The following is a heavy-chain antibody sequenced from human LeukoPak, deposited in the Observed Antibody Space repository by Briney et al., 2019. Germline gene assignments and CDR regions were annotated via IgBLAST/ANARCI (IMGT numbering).Heavy chain of an antibody. D-gene: IGHD3-10*01. J-gene: IGHJ6*02. CDR3: ARASPSQTYGSGSYYPYYYYYGMDV. CDR1: GFSFSNYW. V-gene: IGHV3-7*05. Sequence: PGGSLRLSCAASGFSFSNYWMSWVRLAPGKGLEWVANIKQDGSDRYFVDSVKGRFTISRDNAKSSVYLQMNSLRAEDTAVYYCARASPSQTYGSGSYYPYYYYYGMDVWGQGTTVTVSS. CDR2: IKQDGSDR.